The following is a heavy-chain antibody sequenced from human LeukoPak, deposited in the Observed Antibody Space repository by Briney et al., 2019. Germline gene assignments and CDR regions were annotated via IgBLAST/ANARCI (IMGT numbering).Heavy chain of an antibody. CDR1: GYTFTGYY. J-gene: IGHJ4*02. V-gene: IGHV1-2*06. D-gene: IGHD3-10*01. CDR3: ARDALHYGSGSYYRNIDY. CDR2: INPNSGGT. Sequence: ASVKVSCKASGYTFTGYYMHWVRQAPGQGLECMGRINPNSGGTNYAQKFQGRVTMTRDTSISTVYMELSRLRSDDTAVYYCARDALHYGSGSYYRNIDYWGQGTLVTVSS.